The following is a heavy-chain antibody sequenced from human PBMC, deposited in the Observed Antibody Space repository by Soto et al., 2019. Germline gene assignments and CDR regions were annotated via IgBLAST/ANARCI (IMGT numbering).Heavy chain of an antibody. Sequence: GVLRLSCTASGFSLGDYGVSWVRQAPGKGLEWVGSIRREVYGGTTEYAASVKGRFVFSRDDSENIAYLQMDSLKTEDTAVYYCTRVGGFPKTDYWGQGTLVTVS. CDR2: IRREVYGGTT. CDR3: TRVGGFPKTDY. J-gene: IGHJ4*02. D-gene: IGHD3-16*01. CDR1: GFSLGDYG. V-gene: IGHV3-49*04.